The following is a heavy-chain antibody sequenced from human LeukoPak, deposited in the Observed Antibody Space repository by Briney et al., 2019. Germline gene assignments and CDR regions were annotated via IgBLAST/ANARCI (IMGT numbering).Heavy chain of an antibody. CDR2: INPNNGCT. D-gene: IGHD6-13*01. J-gene: IGHJ4*02. CDR1: GYTFTGYY. V-gene: IGHV1-2*02. CDR3: ATVPLAAAGYDY. Sequence: ASVKVSCKASGYTFTGYYMHWVRQAPGQGLEWMGWINPNNGCTKYQGRVTMTEDTSTDTAYMELSSLRSEDTAVYYCATVPLAAAGYDYWRQGTLVTVP.